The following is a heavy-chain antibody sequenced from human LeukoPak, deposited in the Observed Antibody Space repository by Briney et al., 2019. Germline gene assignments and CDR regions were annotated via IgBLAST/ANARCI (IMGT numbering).Heavy chain of an antibody. V-gene: IGHV3-30*02. CDR3: AKEAREYSSSWYGS. J-gene: IGHJ4*02. CDR1: GFTFSSYG. Sequence: GGSLRLSCAASGFTFSSYGMHWIRQAPGKGLEWVAFIRYDGSNKYYADPVKGRFTISRDNSKNTLYLQMNSLRAEDTAVYYCAKEAREYSSSWYGSWGQGTLVTVSS. D-gene: IGHD6-13*01. CDR2: IRYDGSNK.